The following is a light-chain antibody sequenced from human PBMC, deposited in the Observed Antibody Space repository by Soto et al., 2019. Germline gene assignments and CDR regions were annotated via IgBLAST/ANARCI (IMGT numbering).Light chain of an antibody. CDR1: ALPKQY. V-gene: IGLV3-25*02. Sequence: SYELAQPPSVSVSPGQTARITCSGDALPKQYAYWYQQKPGQAPVLVIYKDSERPSGIPERFSGSSSGTTVTLTISGVQAEDEADYYCQSADSSGTYPYVFGTGTKV. J-gene: IGLJ1*01. CDR2: KDS. CDR3: QSADSSGTYPYV.